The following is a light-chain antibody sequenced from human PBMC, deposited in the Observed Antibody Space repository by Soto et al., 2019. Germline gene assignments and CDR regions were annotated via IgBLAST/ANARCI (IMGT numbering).Light chain of an antibody. J-gene: IGKJ3*01. CDR2: AAS. CDR3: QQLNSYRGFT. V-gene: IGKV1-9*01. Sequence: DIQLTQSPSFLSASVGDRVTITCRASQGISSYLAWYQQKPGKAPKLLIYAASTLQSGVPSRFSGSGSGTEFTLTISSLQPEDFATYYCQQLNSYRGFTFGPGNKVDIK. CDR1: QGISSY.